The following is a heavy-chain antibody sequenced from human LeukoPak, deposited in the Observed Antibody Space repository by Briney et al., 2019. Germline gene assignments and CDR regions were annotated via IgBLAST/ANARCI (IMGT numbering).Heavy chain of an antibody. Sequence: GGSLRLSCAASGFTFSSYEMNWVRQAPGKGLEWVSYISSSGSTIYYADSVKGRFTISRDNAKNSLYLQMNSLRAEDTAVYYCARSTIELELRFDYWGQGTLVTVSS. CDR2: ISSSGSTI. CDR1: GFTFSSYE. D-gene: IGHD5-18*01. J-gene: IGHJ4*02. V-gene: IGHV3-48*03. CDR3: ARSTIELELRFDY.